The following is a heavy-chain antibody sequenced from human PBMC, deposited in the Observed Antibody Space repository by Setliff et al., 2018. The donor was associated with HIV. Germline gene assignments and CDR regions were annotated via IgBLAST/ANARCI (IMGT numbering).Heavy chain of an antibody. CDR3: VRNPTVGMDV. Sequence: PGGSLRLSCAASGFNFSRYGMHWVRQAPGKGLEWVALIWYDGSKRYYADSVKGRFTISRDNSKNTLYLQMNSLRVEDTAVYYCVRNPTVGMDVWGQGTTVTVSS. D-gene: IGHD1-1*01. J-gene: IGHJ6*02. CDR1: GFNFSRYG. CDR2: IWYDGSKR. V-gene: IGHV3-33*08.